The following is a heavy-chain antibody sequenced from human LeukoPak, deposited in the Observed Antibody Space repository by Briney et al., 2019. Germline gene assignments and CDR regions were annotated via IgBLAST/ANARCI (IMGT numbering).Heavy chain of an antibody. Sequence: RGSLRLSCAASGFTFSSYSMNWVRQAPGKGLEWVSSISSSSSYIYYADSVKGRFTISRDNAKNSLYLQMNSLRAEDTAVYYCARSLATMVRGVLNWFDPWGQGTLVTVSS. J-gene: IGHJ5*02. CDR3: ARSLATMVRGVLNWFDP. CDR1: GFTFSSYS. CDR2: ISSSSSYI. D-gene: IGHD3-10*01. V-gene: IGHV3-21*01.